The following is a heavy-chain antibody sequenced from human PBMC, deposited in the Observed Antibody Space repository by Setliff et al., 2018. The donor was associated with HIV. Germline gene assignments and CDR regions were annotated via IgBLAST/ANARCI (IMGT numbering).Heavy chain of an antibody. Sequence: SETLSLTCAVYGGSFSDYYWSWIRQPPGKGLEWIGEINHSGSTNYNPSLKSRVTISIDTSKNQFSLKLSSVTAADTAVYYCARGLKEALTMVRVVIHRYYYYYYMDVWGKGTTVTVSS. CDR2: INHSGST. V-gene: IGHV4-34*01. D-gene: IGHD3-10*01. J-gene: IGHJ6*03. CDR3: ARGLKEALTMVRVVIHRYYYYYYMDV. CDR1: GGSFSDYY.